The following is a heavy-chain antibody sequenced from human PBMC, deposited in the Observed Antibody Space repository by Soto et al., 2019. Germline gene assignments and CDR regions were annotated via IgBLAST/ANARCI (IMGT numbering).Heavy chain of an antibody. CDR1: GGSFSGYY. V-gene: IGHV4-34*01. CDR3: ARQKGGYCSSTSCSVRYYYYYYMDV. J-gene: IGHJ6*03. CDR2: INRSGST. Sequence: PSETLSLTCAVYGGSFSGYYWSWIRQPPGNGLEWIGEINRSGSTNYNPSLKSRVTISVDTSKNQFSLKLSSVTAADTAVYYCARQKGGYCSSTSCSVRYYYYYYMDVWGKGTTVTVSS. D-gene: IGHD2-2*01.